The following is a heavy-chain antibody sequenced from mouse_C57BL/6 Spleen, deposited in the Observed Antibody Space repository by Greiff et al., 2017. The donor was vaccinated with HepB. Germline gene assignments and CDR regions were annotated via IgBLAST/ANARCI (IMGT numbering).Heavy chain of an antibody. J-gene: IGHJ4*01. D-gene: IGHD2-3*01. CDR3: ARGRGRWEVDY. CDR2: IYPSDSET. V-gene: IGHV1-61*01. CDR1: GYTFTSYW. Sequence: QVQLQQPGAELVRPGSSVKLSCKASGYTFTSYWMDWVKQRPGQGLEWIGNIYPSDSETHYNQKFKDKATLTVDKSSSTAYMQLSSLTSEDSAVYYSARGRGRWEVDYGGKGTTVAVSS.